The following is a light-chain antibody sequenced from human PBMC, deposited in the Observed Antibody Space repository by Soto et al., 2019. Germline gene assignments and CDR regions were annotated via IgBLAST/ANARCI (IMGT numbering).Light chain of an antibody. V-gene: IGLV2-11*01. J-gene: IGLJ2*01. CDR1: SSDIGGYNY. Sequence: QSALTQPRSVSGSPGQSVTISCTGTSSDIGGYNYVSWYQQHPGKAPKFVIYDVSKRPSGVPDRFSGSKSGNTASLTISGLQVEDEADYSCCSYAHGYVIFGEGTKIPV. CDR2: DVS. CDR3: CSYAHGYVI.